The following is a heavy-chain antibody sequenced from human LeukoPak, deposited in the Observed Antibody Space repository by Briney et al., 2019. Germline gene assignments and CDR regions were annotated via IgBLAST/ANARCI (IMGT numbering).Heavy chain of an antibody. V-gene: IGHV3-30*18. CDR3: AKDATYDFWSGYYPVNMDV. J-gene: IGHJ6*03. CDR1: GFTFSSYG. D-gene: IGHD3-3*01. Sequence: GGSLRLSCAASGFTFSSYGMHWVRQAPGKGLEWVAVISYDGSNKYYADSVKGRFTISRDNSKNTLYLQMNSLRAEDTAVYYCAKDATYDFWSGYYPVNMDVWGKGTTVTVSS. CDR2: ISYDGSNK.